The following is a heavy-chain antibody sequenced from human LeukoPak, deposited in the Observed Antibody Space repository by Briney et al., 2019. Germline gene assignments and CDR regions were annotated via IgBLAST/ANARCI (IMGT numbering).Heavy chain of an antibody. CDR3: VRDDLTYCGGDCFSGSDAFDI. V-gene: IGHV4-39*02. CDR1: GGSISSSSYY. J-gene: IGHJ3*02. CDR2: IHQTGVT. Sequence: SETLSLTCTVSGGSISSSSYYWGWIRQPPGKGLEWIGSIHQTGVTYYNPSLKSRVFISLDTSKHQFSLKLSSVTAADTAVYYCVRDDLTYCGGDCFSGSDAFDIWGQGTMVTVSS. D-gene: IGHD2-21*02.